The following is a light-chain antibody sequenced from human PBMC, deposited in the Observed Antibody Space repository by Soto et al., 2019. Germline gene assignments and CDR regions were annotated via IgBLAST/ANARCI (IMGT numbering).Light chain of an antibody. CDR2: GAS. V-gene: IGKV3-20*01. Sequence: EIVLTQSPGTLSLSPGERATVSCRASQSVSSSYLAWYQQKPGQAPRPLIYGASSRATDIPDRFSGSGSGTDFTLTISRLEPEDFAVYYCQQYGSSPSTFGGGTKVEIK. CDR1: QSVSSSY. CDR3: QQYGSSPST. J-gene: IGKJ4*01.